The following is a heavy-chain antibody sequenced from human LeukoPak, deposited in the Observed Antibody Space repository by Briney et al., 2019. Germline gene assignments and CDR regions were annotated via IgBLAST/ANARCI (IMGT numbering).Heavy chain of an antibody. Sequence: ASVKVSCKASGYTFTSYGISWVRQAPGQGLEWMGWISAYNGNTNYAQKLQGRVTMTTDTSTSIAYMELRSLRSDDTAVYYCARDRLAIVVVVAAISDWFDPWGQGTLVTVSS. CDR2: ISAYNGNT. CDR1: GYTFTSYG. D-gene: IGHD2-15*01. J-gene: IGHJ5*02. V-gene: IGHV1-18*01. CDR3: ARDRLAIVVVVAAISDWFDP.